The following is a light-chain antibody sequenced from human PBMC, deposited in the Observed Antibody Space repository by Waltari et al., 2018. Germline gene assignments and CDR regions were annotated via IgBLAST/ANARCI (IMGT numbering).Light chain of an antibody. V-gene: IGLV1-40*01. Sequence: QSVLTQPPSVSGAPGQRLTISCTGSSSNTGAVFPVHWYQQLPGTFTKLLSFDNNNRPSGVPARFSGSRSGTSASLAITGLQAEDEADYYCQSFDTSLTAWVFGGGTKLTVL. J-gene: IGLJ3*02. CDR3: QSFDTSLTAWV. CDR1: SSNTGAVFP. CDR2: DNN.